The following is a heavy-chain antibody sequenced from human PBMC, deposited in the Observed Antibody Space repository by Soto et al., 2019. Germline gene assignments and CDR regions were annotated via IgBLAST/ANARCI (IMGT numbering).Heavy chain of an antibody. CDR2: ISYDGTDE. J-gene: IGHJ4*02. D-gene: IGHD1-1*01. V-gene: IGHV3-30*18. CDR3: AKQESEWNDHFDY. CDR1: GFSFSSYG. Sequence: QVQLVESGGGVVQPGRSLRLSCAASGFSFSSYGMHWVRQAPGKGLEWVAMISYDGTDEYYADSVKGRFTISRDNSTNAVYLQMISLRAEDTAGYYCAKQESEWNDHFDYWGQGTLVTVSS.